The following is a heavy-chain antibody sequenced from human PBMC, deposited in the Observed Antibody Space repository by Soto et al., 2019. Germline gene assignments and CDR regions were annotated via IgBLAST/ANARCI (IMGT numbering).Heavy chain of an antibody. V-gene: IGHV4-59*12. CDR3: ANLDFTFGSIDVFDM. CDR1: GGSISTYY. D-gene: IGHD3-3*01. Sequence: PSETLSLTCNVSGGSISTYYWSWIRQSPGKGLEWIGHIYYRGNTNYNPSLKSRVTISADKSISTAFLSWTSLKSSDTAMYYCANLDFTFGSIDVFDMWGQGTMVTVSS. J-gene: IGHJ3*02. CDR2: IYYRGNT.